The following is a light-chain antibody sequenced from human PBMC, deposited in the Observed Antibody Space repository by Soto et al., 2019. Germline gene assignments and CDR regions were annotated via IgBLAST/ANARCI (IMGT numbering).Light chain of an antibody. V-gene: IGKV3-20*01. J-gene: IGKJ1*01. CDR3: HQYGSSPAT. Sequence: EIVFTQSPATLSFSAVERAPLSCRASQSVSSSYLAWYQQRRGQAPRLLIYGATSRATGIPDRFSGSGSGTDFTLTISRLEPEDFAVYYCHQYGSSPATFGQGTRWIS. CDR2: GAT. CDR1: QSVSSSY.